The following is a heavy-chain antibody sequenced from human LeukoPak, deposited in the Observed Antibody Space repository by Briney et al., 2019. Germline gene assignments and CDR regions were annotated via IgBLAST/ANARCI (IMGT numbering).Heavy chain of an antibody. Sequence: ASVKVSCKASGGTFSSYAISWVRQAPGQGLEWMGGIIPIFGTANYAQKFQGRVTITADESTSTAYMKLSSLRSEDTAVYYCARESPAAWYYMDVWGKGTTVTVSS. V-gene: IGHV1-69*13. CDR2: IIPIFGTA. D-gene: IGHD6-25*01. CDR3: ARESPAAWYYMDV. CDR1: GGTFSSYA. J-gene: IGHJ6*03.